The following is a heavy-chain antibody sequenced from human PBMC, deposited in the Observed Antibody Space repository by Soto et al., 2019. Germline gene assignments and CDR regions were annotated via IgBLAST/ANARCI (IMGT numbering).Heavy chain of an antibody. CDR1: GYTFTSYG. CDR3: AREGRADFWSGYYPIDY. CDR2: ISAYNGNT. V-gene: IGHV1-18*01. J-gene: IGHJ4*02. Sequence: ASVKVSCKASGYTFTSYGISWVRQAPGQGLEWMGWISAYNGNTNYAQKLQGRVTMTTDTSTSTAYMELGSLRSDDTAVYYCAREGRADFWSGYYPIDYWGQGTLVTVS. D-gene: IGHD3-3*01.